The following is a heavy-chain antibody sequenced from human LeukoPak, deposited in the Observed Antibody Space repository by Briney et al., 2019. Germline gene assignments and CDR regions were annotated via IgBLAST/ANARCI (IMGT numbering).Heavy chain of an antibody. CDR3: AKTVWSRLAAGLDS. V-gene: IGHV4-39*01. J-gene: IGHJ4*02. D-gene: IGHD2-21*02. CDR2: IYYSGRT. CDR1: GDSVSRSDSY. Sequence: SETVSLTCSVSGDSVSRSDSYWDWIRQPPGKGLEWIGTIYYSGRTYYSPSLKSRVTMSVDPSNNQFSLNLRSVTAADTALYYCAKTVWSRLAAGLDSWGQGTLVTVSS.